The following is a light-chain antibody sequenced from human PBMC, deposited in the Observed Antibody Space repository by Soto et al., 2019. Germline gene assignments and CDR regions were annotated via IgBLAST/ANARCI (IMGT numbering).Light chain of an antibody. CDR2: EGS. V-gene: IGLV2-23*01. CDR1: SSDVGSYNL. CDR3: CSFARGSTLV. J-gene: IGLJ3*02. Sequence: QSVLTQPASVSGSPGQSITISCTGTSSDVGSYNLVSWYQQHPGNAPKLMIYEGSKRPSGVSNRFFGSKSGNTASLTISGLQAEDEADYYCCSFARGSTLVFGGGTKITVL.